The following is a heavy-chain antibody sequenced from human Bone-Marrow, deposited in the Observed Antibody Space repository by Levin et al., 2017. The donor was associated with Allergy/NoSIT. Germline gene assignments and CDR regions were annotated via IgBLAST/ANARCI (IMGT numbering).Heavy chain of an antibody. Sequence: SGPTLVKPAQTLTLTCTFSGFSLTARGMCVGWVRQPPGRALEWLALIDWNDDKYYSPSLKTRLTISKDTSKNQVVLTMTDMDPMDAATYYCVRTSDTGDSAFDFWGQGTMVTVSS. J-gene: IGHJ3*01. D-gene: IGHD3-10*01. V-gene: IGHV2-70*20. CDR3: VRTSDTGDSAFDF. CDR2: IDWNDDK. CDR1: GFSLTARGMC.